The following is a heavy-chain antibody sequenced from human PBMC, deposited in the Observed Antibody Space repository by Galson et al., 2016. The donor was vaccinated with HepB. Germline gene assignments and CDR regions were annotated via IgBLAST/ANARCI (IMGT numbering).Heavy chain of an antibody. D-gene: IGHD2-15*01. J-gene: IGHJ4*02. CDR1: GFMFSSYA. CDR3: AREVTYCSGGGCYYFDY. Sequence: SLRLSCAASGFMFSSYAMHWVRQAPGKGLEWVAFVSYDGTNQYYTDSVKGRFTISRDNSKSTLYLQTNGLRPEDSALYYCAREVTYCSGGGCYYFDYWGQGTLVTVSS. V-gene: IGHV3-30-3*01. CDR2: VSYDGTNQ.